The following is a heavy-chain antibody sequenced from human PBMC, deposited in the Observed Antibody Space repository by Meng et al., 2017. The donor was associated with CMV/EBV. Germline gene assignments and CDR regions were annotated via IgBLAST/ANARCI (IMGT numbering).Heavy chain of an antibody. CDR3: ARYCTNTGRYIYDY. V-gene: IGHV3-7*01. CDR1: GFTFSSYW. Sequence: GGSLRLSCAASGFTFSSYWMSWVRQAPGKGLEWVANINQGGSEKYYVDSVKGRFTMSRDNAKNSLYLQMSSLTAEDTAVYYCARYCTNTGRYIYDYWGQGTLVTVSS. J-gene: IGHJ4*02. D-gene: IGHD2-2*02. CDR2: INQGGSEK.